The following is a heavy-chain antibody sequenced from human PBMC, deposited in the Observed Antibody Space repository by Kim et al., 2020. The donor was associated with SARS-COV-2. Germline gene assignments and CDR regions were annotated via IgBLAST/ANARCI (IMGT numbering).Heavy chain of an antibody. D-gene: IGHD2-15*01. V-gene: IGHV1-58*01. Sequence: FQERVTITRDMSTSTAYMELSSLRSEDTAVYYCAADPHCSGGSCYSVFDYWGQGTLVTVSS. J-gene: IGHJ4*02. CDR3: AADPHCSGGSCYSVFDY.